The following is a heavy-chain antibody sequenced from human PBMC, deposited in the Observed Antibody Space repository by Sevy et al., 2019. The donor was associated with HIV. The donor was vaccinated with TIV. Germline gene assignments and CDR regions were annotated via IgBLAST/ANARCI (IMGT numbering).Heavy chain of an antibody. J-gene: IGHJ4*02. CDR1: EFIFDDYA. CDR2: ISWNSGAI. V-gene: IGHV3-9*01. Sequence: GGSLRLSCAASEFIFDDYAMHWVRQVPGRGLQWVSGISWNSGAIDYADSVKGRFTMSRDNAKNSLYLQMNNLRLEDTALYYCEKDRGYSYSSIDFWGQGTLVTVSS. D-gene: IGHD5-18*01. CDR3: EKDRGYSYSSIDF.